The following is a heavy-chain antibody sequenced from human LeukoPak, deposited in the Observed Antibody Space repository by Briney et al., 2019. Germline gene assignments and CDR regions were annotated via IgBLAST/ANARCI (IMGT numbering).Heavy chain of an antibody. Sequence: GSSVKVSCKASGGTFSSYAISWVRQAPGQGLEWMGGIIPIFGTANYAQKFQGRVTITADKSTSTAYTELSSLRSEDTAAYYCAREVRYYLWFDPWGQGTLVTVSS. J-gene: IGHJ5*02. CDR2: IIPIFGTA. D-gene: IGHD3-10*01. CDR1: GGTFSSYA. V-gene: IGHV1-69*06. CDR3: AREVRYYLWFDP.